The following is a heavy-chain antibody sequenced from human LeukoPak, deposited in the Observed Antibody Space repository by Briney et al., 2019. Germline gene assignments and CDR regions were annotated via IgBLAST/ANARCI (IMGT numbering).Heavy chain of an antibody. D-gene: IGHD2-2*01. CDR3: ARVMPEVAFDI. Sequence: SXAXXGFTFDDYGXSWVRQAPGKGLEWVSGINWNGGSTVYVDSVKGRFTISRDNAKNSLYLQMNSLRAEDTALYYCARVMPEVAFDIWGQGTMVTVSS. CDR2: INWNGGST. CDR1: GFTFDDYG. V-gene: IGHV3-20*04. J-gene: IGHJ3*02.